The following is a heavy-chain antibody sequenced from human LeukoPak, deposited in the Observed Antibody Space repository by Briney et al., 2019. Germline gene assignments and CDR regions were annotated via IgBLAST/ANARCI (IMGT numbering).Heavy chain of an antibody. V-gene: IGHV4-59*01. CDR2: IYYSGST. J-gene: IGHJ6*02. Sequence: SETLSLTCTVSGGSISSYYWSWIRQPPGKGLEWIGYIYYSGSTNYNPSLKSRVTISVDTSKNQFSLKLSSVTAADTAVYYCARDTYYDFWSGYHPYYYYGMDVWGQGTTVTVSS. CDR1: GGSISSYY. CDR3: ARDTYYDFWSGYHPYYYYGMDV. D-gene: IGHD3-3*01.